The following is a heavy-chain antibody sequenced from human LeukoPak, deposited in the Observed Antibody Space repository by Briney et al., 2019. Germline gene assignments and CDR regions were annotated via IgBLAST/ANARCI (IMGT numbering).Heavy chain of an antibody. V-gene: IGHV1-3*03. CDR1: GYTFTSYA. D-gene: IGHD3-10*01. CDR2: INTGNGNT. Sequence: GASVKVSCKASGYTFTSYAMNWVRQAPGQGLEWMGWINTGNGNTKYSQEFQGRVTITRDTSASTAYMELSSLRSEDMAVYYCARGAKFRSYGSGTYYTSLPFDPWGQGTLVTVSS. CDR3: ARGAKFRSYGSGTYYTSLPFDP. J-gene: IGHJ5*02.